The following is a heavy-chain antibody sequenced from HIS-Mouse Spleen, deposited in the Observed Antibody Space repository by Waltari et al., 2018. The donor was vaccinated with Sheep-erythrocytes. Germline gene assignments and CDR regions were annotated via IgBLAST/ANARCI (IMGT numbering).Heavy chain of an antibody. CDR3: AKDIARKIVVVPAAVGDY. CDR2: IRWNSGSI. Sequence: EVQLVESGGGLVQPGRSLRLSCAASGFSFDDYAMHWVRQAPGKGMEWVSGIRWNSGSIGYADSVKGRFTISRDSAKNSLYLQMNSLRAEDMALYYCAKDIARKIVVVPAAVGDYWGQGTLVTVSS. CDR1: GFSFDDYA. V-gene: IGHV3-9*03. J-gene: IGHJ4*02. D-gene: IGHD2-2*01.